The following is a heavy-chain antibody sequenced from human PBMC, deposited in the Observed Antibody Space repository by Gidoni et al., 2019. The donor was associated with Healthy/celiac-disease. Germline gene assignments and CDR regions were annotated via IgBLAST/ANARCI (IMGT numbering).Heavy chain of an antibody. J-gene: IGHJ5*02. V-gene: IGHV3-73*02. Sequence: EVQLVESGGGLVQPGGSLKLSCAASGFTFSGSAMHWVRQASGKGLEWVGRIRSKANSYATAYAASVKGRFTISRDDSKNTAYLQMNSLKTEDTAVYYCTRPYYYDSSGYYYGNDPWGQGTLVTVSS. D-gene: IGHD3-22*01. CDR1: GFTFSGSA. CDR3: TRPYYYDSSGYYYGNDP. CDR2: IRSKANSYAT.